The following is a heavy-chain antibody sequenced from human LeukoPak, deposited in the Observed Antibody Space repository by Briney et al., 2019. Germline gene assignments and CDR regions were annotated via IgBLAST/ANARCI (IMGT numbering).Heavy chain of an antibody. Sequence: SETLSLTCAVHGGSFSDYYWTWVRQPPGKGLEWIGEINQSGSTNCIPSLKSRVTISVDTSKNQFSLKLNSVTAADTAVYYCATPGRWLQPYFDYWGQGTLVTVSS. J-gene: IGHJ4*02. CDR1: GGSFSDYY. CDR2: INQSGST. D-gene: IGHD5-24*01. CDR3: ATPGRWLQPYFDY. V-gene: IGHV4-34*01.